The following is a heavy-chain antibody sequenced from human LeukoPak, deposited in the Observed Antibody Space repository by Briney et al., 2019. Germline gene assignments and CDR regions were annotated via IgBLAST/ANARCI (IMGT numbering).Heavy chain of an antibody. V-gene: IGHV3-23*01. J-gene: IGHJ4*02. CDR1: GLTFRSYA. CDR3: KTLTGYYTSDY. Sequence: GGSLRLACAASGLTFRSYAMSWVRQAPGRGLEWVSAISTGGSSTYYTDSVRGRFTISRDNSENTLFLQMNSLRAEDTAVYYCKTLTGYYTSDYWGQGTLVTVSS. CDR2: ISTGGSST. D-gene: IGHD3-9*01.